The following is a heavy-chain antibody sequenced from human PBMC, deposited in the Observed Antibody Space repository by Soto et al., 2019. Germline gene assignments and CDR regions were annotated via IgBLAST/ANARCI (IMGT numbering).Heavy chain of an antibody. D-gene: IGHD4-17*01. CDR2: MNPNSGST. V-gene: IGHV1-8*01. J-gene: IGHJ3*02. Sequence: QVQLVQSGAEVKNPGASVKVSCKASGYSFTSYDINWVRQATGQGLEWLGWMNPNSGSTGYAQNFQGRVSMTRDTSINTAYLELSNLRFDDTAVYYCTSDFGDYGSRAFDTWGQGTTVTVSS. CDR1: GYSFTSYD. CDR3: TSDFGDYGSRAFDT.